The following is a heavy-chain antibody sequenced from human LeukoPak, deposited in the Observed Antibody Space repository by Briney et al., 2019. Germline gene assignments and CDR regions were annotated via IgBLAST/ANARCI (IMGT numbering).Heavy chain of an antibody. V-gene: IGHV4-34*01. CDR2: INHSGST. CDR1: GGSFSGYY. CDR3: ARAGYSSSWYLEYYYYGMDV. J-gene: IGHJ6*02. D-gene: IGHD6-13*01. Sequence: SETLSLTCAVYGGSFSGYYWSWIRQPPGKGLEWIGEINHSGSTNYNPSLKSRVTISVDTSKNQFSLKLSSVTAADTAAYYCARAGYSSSWYLEYYYYGMDVWGQGTTVTVSS.